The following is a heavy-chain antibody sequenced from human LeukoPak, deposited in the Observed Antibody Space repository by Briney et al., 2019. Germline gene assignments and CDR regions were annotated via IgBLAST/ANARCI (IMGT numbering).Heavy chain of an antibody. CDR1: GGSISGYY. V-gene: IGHV4-4*09. Sequence: SETLSLTCTVSGGSISGYYWSWIRQPPGKRLEWIGYIYSSGSTNYNPSLKSRITISVDTSKNQIFLNLSSVTAADTAIYYCARGPEGHNWFDPWGQGTLVTVSS. J-gene: IGHJ5*02. CDR2: IYSSGST. CDR3: ARGPEGHNWFDP.